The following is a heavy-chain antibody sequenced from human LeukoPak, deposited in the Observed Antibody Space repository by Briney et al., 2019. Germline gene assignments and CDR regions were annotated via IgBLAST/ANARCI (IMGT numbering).Heavy chain of an antibody. V-gene: IGHV3-30*18. J-gene: IGHJ4*02. CDR2: ISYDGSNK. CDR3: AKDHVTYGDYVY. D-gene: IGHD4-17*01. CDR1: GFTFSSYG. Sequence: GGSLRLSCAASGFTFSSYGMHWVRQAPGKGLEWVAVISYDGSNKYYADSVKGRFTISRDNSKNTLYLQMNSLRAEDTAVYYCAKDHVTYGDYVYWGQGTLVTVSS.